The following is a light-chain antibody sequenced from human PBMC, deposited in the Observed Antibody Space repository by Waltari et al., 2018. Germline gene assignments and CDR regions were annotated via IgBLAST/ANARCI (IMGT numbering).Light chain of an antibody. J-gene: IGKJ2*01. Sequence: DIVMTQSPATLSVSPGKRATLSCRASQSVNNNLAWYQQKPGQAPRLLSYGASTRATGIPARFSGSGSGTEFTLTISSLQSGDFTVYYCQQYNNWPGTFGQGTKLEIK. CDR1: QSVNNN. CDR2: GAS. CDR3: QQYNNWPGT. V-gene: IGKV3-15*01.